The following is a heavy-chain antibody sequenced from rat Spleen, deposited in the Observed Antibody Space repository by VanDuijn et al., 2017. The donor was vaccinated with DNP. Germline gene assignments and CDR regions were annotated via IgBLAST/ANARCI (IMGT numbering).Heavy chain of an antibody. Sequence: EVQLQESGPGLVKPSQSLSLTCSVTGYSITSNYWGWIRKFPENKLEWMGYISYSGSTGYSPSLKGRISITRDTSKRQFFLQLNSVTTEDTATYYCARANYDGTYYPNWYFDFWGPGTTVTVSS. V-gene: IGHV3-1*01. D-gene: IGHD1-12*02. CDR2: ISYSGST. CDR3: ARANYDGTYYPNWYFDF. CDR1: GYSITSNY. J-gene: IGHJ1*01.